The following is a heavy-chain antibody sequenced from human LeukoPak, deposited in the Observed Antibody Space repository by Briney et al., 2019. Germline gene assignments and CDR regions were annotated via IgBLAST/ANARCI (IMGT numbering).Heavy chain of an antibody. D-gene: IGHD2-8*02. V-gene: IGHV1-69*06. CDR1: GGTFSSYA. CDR3: ARAFDRSNSPTGFDY. Sequence: ASVKVSCKASGGTFSSYAISWVRQAPGQGLEWMGEIIPIFGTANYAQKFQGRVTITADKSTSTAYMELSSLRSEDTAVYYCARAFDRSNSPTGFDYWGQGTLVTVSS. J-gene: IGHJ4*02. CDR2: IIPIFGTA.